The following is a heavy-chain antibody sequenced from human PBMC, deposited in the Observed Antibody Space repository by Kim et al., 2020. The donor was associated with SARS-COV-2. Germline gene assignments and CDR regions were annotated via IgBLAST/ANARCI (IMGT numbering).Heavy chain of an antibody. V-gene: IGHV5-10-1*01. D-gene: IGHD3-22*01. CDR3: ARHYYYDSSGYYTYDY. J-gene: IGHJ4*02. Sequence: GESLKISCKGSGYSFTSYWIRWVRHMPGKGLEWMGRIDPSDSYTNYSPSFQGHVTISADKSISTAYLQWSSLKASDTAMYYCARHYYYDSSGYYTYDYWGQGTLVTVSS. CDR2: IDPSDSYT. CDR1: GYSFTSYW.